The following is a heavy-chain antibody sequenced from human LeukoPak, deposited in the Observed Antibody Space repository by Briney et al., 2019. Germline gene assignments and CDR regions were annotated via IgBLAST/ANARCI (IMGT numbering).Heavy chain of an antibody. CDR2: IWYDGSNK. CDR1: GFTFSSYG. J-gene: IGHJ4*02. V-gene: IGHV3-33*01. Sequence: GRSLRLSCAASGFTFSSYGMHWARQAPGKGLEWVAVIWYDGSNKYYADSVKGRFTISRDNSKNTLYLQMNSLRAEDTAVYYCARDRSIAARLFDYWGQGTLATVSS. CDR3: ARDRSIAARLFDY. D-gene: IGHD6-6*01.